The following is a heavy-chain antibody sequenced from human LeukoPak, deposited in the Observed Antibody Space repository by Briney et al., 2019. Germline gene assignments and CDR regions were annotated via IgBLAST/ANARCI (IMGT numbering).Heavy chain of an antibody. CDR2: IIPIFGTA. Sequence: SVKVSCKASGGTFSSYAISWVRQAPGQGLEWMGGIIPIFGTANYAQKFQGRVTITTDESTSTAYMELSSLRSEDTAVYYCARVYYDSSGYYYGRYFDYWGQGTLVTVSS. V-gene: IGHV1-69*05. CDR1: GGTFSSYA. D-gene: IGHD3-22*01. CDR3: ARVYYDSSGYYYGRYFDY. J-gene: IGHJ4*02.